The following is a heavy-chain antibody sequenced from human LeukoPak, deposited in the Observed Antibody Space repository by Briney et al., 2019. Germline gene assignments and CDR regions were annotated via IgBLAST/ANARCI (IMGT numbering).Heavy chain of an antibody. D-gene: IGHD3-10*01. V-gene: IGHV5-51*01. J-gene: IGHJ5*01. Sequence: GESLKISCKGSGYTFTNYWIGWVRQMPGRGLEWMGLIYPGDSDTRYSPSFQGQVTISVDKSISTAYLQWSSLKASDTAMYYCTGHQAGSDSWGQEPWSPSPQ. CDR2: IYPGDSDT. CDR1: GYTFTNYW. CDR3: TGHQAGSDS.